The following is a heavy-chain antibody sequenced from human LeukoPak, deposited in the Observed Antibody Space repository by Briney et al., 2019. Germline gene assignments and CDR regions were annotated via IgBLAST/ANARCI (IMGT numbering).Heavy chain of an antibody. CDR2: ISGSSNVI. CDR1: GFTFSTHT. J-gene: IGHJ6*03. CDR3: ARGLYYMDV. V-gene: IGHV3-48*01. Sequence: GGSLRLSCAASGFTFSTHTMAWVRQAPGKGLEWLSYISGSSNVIYYADSVKGRFTISRDNAKDSLYLQMNSLKAEDTAVYYCARGLYYMDVWGKGTSVTVSS.